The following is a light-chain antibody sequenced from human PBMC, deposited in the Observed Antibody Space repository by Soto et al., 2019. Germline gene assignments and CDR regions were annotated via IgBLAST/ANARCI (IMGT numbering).Light chain of an antibody. CDR1: QSIRSHN. CDR2: GAH. Sequence: EIVLTQSPGTLSLSPGERATLSCRASQSIRSHNLAWYQQKPGQAPRLLICGAHNRAPGIPDRISGSESGTYFTLRISRLEPEDFAVDYCQQYGSSVTFGQGTKVEIK. J-gene: IGKJ1*01. V-gene: IGKV3-20*01. CDR3: QQYGSSVT.